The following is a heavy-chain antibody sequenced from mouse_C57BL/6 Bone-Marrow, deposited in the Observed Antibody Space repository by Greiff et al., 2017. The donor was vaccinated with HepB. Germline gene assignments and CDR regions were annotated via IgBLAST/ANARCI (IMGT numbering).Heavy chain of an antibody. CDR2: INPNNGGT. Sequence: VQLQQSGPELVKPGASVKISCKASGYTFTDYYMNWVKQSHGKSLEWIGDINPNNGGTSYNQKFKGKATLTVDKSSSTAYMELRSLTSEDSAVYYCAREVDGFYEGYWGQGTSVTVSS. D-gene: IGHD2-3*01. V-gene: IGHV1-26*01. CDR3: AREVDGFYEGY. CDR1: GYTFTDYY. J-gene: IGHJ4*01.